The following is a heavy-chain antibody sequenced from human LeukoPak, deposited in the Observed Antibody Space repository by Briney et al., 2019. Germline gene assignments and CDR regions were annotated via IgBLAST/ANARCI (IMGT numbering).Heavy chain of an antibody. CDR1: GFTFSSYE. CDR2: LYSGGDK. Sequence: GGSLRLSCAASGFTFSSYEMNWVRQAPGKGLEWVSVLYSGGDKYYADSVKGRFTISRDNSKNTLYLQMNSLRAEDTAVYYCARDRRALDAFDIWGQGTMVTVSS. V-gene: IGHV3-53*01. CDR3: ARDRRALDAFDI. D-gene: IGHD3-3*02. J-gene: IGHJ3*02.